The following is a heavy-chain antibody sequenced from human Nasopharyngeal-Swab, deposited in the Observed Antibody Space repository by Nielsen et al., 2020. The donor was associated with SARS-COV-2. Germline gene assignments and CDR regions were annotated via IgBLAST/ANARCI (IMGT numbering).Heavy chain of an antibody. CDR3: ARERLDYDFWSGTQPLGMDV. D-gene: IGHD3-3*01. Sequence: ASVKVSCKASGYTFTSYGISWVRQAPGQGLEWMGWISTYNDNTDYAQKFQGRVTMTTDTSTSTAYMELRSLTSDDTAVYYCARERLDYDFWSGTQPLGMDVWGQGTTVTVSS. CDR2: ISTYNDNT. J-gene: IGHJ6*02. CDR1: GYTFTSYG. V-gene: IGHV1-18*01.